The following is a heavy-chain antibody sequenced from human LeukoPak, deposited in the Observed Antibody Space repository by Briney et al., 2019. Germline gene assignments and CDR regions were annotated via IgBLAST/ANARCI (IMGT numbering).Heavy chain of an antibody. V-gene: IGHV4-31*03. CDR2: IYYSGST. D-gene: IGHD1-1*01. J-gene: IGHJ6*02. Sequence: PSQTLSLTCTVSGGSISSGGYYWSWIRQHPGKGLEWIGYIYYSGSTYYNPSLKSRVTISVDTSKNQFSLKLSSVTAADTAVYYCARGLRPTGTPTSYYYYYYGMDVWGQGTTVTVSS. CDR1: GGSISSGGYY. CDR3: ARGLRPTGTPTSYYYYYYGMDV.